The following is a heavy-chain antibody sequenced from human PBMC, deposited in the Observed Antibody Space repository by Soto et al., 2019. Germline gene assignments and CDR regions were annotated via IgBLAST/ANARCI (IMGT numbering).Heavy chain of an antibody. V-gene: IGHV4-59*08. CDR2: IYDSGST. Sequence: QVQLQESGPGLVKPSETLSLICTVSGDSISSYYWSWIRQPPGKGLEWIGYIYDSGSTNYNPSLKSRVTISVDTSKNHVSLRLSSVTAADTAVYYCAKQTRGMAAGITSMKASYDYSDMDVWGRGTTVTVSS. J-gene: IGHJ6*03. CDR1: GDSISSYY. D-gene: IGHD6-13*01. CDR3: AKQTRGMAAGITSMKASYDYSDMDV.